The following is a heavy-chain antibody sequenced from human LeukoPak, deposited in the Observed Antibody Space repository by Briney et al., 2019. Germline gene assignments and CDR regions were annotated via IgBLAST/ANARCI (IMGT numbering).Heavy chain of an antibody. Sequence: VASVKVSCKASGYTFTSYDINWVRQATGQGLEWMGWMNPNSGNTGYAQKLQGRVTMTTDTSTSTAYMELRSLRSDDTAVYYCAREVWFGELYQYYFDYWGQGTLVTVSS. CDR2: MNPNSGNT. V-gene: IGHV1-8*02. D-gene: IGHD3-10*01. CDR3: AREVWFGELYQYYFDY. J-gene: IGHJ4*02. CDR1: GYTFTSYD.